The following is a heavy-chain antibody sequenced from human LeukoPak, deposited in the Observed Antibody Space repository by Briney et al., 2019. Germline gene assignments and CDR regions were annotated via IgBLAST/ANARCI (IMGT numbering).Heavy chain of an antibody. J-gene: IGHJ4*02. D-gene: IGHD3-10*01. Sequence: GGSLRLSCAASGFTFSSYAMSWVRQAPGKGLEWVSAISGSGGSTYYADSVKGRFTISRDNSKNTLYLQMNSLRAEDTAVYYCAKDRRITMVRGDGTFDYWGKGTLVTVSS. V-gene: IGHV3-23*01. CDR2: ISGSGGST. CDR1: GFTFSSYA. CDR3: AKDRRITMVRGDGTFDY.